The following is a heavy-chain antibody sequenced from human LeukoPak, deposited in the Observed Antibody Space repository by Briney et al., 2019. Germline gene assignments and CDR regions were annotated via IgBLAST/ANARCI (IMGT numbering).Heavy chain of an antibody. Sequence: PGGSLRLSCAASGFTFSSYAMSWVRQAPGKGLEWVSLITGSGGNTYSADSVKGRFTISRDNSKNTLYLQMSSLRAEDTAVYSCAKGRSGVSSAAINYWGQGTLVTVSS. D-gene: IGHD2-2*01. J-gene: IGHJ4*02. CDR2: ITGSGGNT. V-gene: IGHV3-23*01. CDR1: GFTFSSYA. CDR3: AKGRSGVSSAAINY.